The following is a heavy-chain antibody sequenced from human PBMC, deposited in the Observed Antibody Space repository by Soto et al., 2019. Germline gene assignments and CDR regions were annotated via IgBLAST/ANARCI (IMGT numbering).Heavy chain of an antibody. D-gene: IGHD3-22*01. J-gene: IGHJ4*02. Sequence: PAGSLRLSCAASGFTFSSYGMHWVRQAPGKGLEWVSAISGSGGSTYYADSVKGRFTISRDNSKNTLYLQMNSLRAEDTAVYYCAKMGPFAMIVVVITPNFDYWGQGTLVTVSS. CDR1: GFTFSSYG. CDR3: AKMGPFAMIVVVITPNFDY. V-gene: IGHV3-23*01. CDR2: ISGSGGST.